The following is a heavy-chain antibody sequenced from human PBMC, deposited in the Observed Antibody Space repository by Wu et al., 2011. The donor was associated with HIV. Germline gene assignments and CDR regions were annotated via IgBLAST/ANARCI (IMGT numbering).Heavy chain of an antibody. CDR3: AGTTADYWYFDL. D-gene: IGHD4-17*01. CDR2: INPNSGDT. V-gene: IGHV1-2*02. CDR1: GYTFSGYY. Sequence: QVQLVQSGAEVKKPGAAVKVSCKASGYTFSGYYIHWVRQAPGQGLEWVGWINPNSGDTKFAQKFQGRVTMTRDASINTAYMELRSLKSDDAAIYYCAGTTADYWYFDLWGRGTLVTVSS. J-gene: IGHJ2*01.